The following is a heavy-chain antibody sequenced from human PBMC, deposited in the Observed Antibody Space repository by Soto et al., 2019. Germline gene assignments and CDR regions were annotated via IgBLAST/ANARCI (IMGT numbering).Heavy chain of an antibody. Sequence: EVQLVESGGGLVQPGGSLRLSCATSGFTFSSYDMHWVRQTTEKGLEWVSGIDSGGQSYYAGSVKGRFTISRENAKNYLSLQMNSLSAGDTAVYYCARAIPFDTRWRGIPSWGRGTLVTVSS. V-gene: IGHV3-13*01. D-gene: IGHD3-9*01. CDR1: GFTFSSYD. CDR3: ARAIPFDTRWRGIPS. CDR2: IDSGGQS. J-gene: IGHJ5*02.